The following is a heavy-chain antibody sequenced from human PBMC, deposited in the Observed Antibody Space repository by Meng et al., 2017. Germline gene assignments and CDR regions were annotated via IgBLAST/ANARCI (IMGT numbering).Heavy chain of an antibody. Sequence: VWRVWDEGGLSLPGGSLAPSWAPVGSTVSRNYMSWVRQAPGRGLEWLSVIYSGGSTYYADSVKGRFTISRDNSKNTLYLQMNSLRAEDTAVYYCARGGSYYSYWGQGTLVTVSS. CDR1: GSTVSRNY. CDR2: IYSGGST. J-gene: IGHJ4*02. CDR3: ARGGSYYSY. D-gene: IGHD1-26*01. V-gene: IGHV3-53*01.